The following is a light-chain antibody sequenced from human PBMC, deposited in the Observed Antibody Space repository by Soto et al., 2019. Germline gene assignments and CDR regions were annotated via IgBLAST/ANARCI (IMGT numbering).Light chain of an antibody. CDR3: QQYNSYPWT. Sequence: DIQMTQSPSTLSASVGDKVTITCSASQSISSWLAWYQQKPGKAPKLLIYKASSLESGVPSRFSGSGSGTEFTLTISSLQPDDFATYYCQQYNSYPWTFGQGTKVEIK. J-gene: IGKJ1*01. CDR1: QSISSW. V-gene: IGKV1-5*03. CDR2: KAS.